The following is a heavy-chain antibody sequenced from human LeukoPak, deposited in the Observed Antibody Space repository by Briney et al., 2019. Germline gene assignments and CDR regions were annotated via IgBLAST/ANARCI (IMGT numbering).Heavy chain of an antibody. J-gene: IGHJ4*02. V-gene: IGHV1-2*02. D-gene: IGHD3-3*01. CDR1: GYTFTSYY. Sequence: ASVKVSCKASGYTFTSYYMHWVRQAPGQGLEWMGWINPNSGGTNYAQKFRGRVTMTRDTSISTAYMELSRLRSDDTAVYYCARTIFWSGYPYFDYWGQGTLVTVSS. CDR3: ARTIFWSGYPYFDY. CDR2: INPNSGGT.